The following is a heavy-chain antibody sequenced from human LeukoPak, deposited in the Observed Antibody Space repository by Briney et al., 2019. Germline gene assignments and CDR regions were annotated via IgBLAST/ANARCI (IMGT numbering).Heavy chain of an antibody. CDR3: ARELWFVNAPGSWFDP. CDR1: GDSISSGDYS. Sequence: SETLSLTCAVSGDSISSGDYSWSWIRQPSGKGLEWIGYIFHSGSSYYNPSLKSRVTISVDKSKNQFSLRLTSVTTADTAVYYCARELWFVNAPGSWFDPWGQGTLVTVSS. V-gene: IGHV4-30-2*01. D-gene: IGHD3-10*01. CDR2: IFHSGSS. J-gene: IGHJ5*02.